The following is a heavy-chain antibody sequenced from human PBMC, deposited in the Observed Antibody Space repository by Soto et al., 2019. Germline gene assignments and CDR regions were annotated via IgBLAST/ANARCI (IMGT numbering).Heavy chain of an antibody. D-gene: IGHD3-22*01. Sequence: EVQLLESGGGLVQPGGSLRLSCAVSGFTFSSYAVSWVRQAPGKGLEWVSGISGRGGYTYYADSVKGRFTSSRDNSKNTLYLQMNSLRVEDTAIYYCAKRLYYDDSGDYGFDYWGQGTLVTVSS. J-gene: IGHJ4*02. V-gene: IGHV3-23*01. CDR1: GFTFSSYA. CDR2: ISGRGGYT. CDR3: AKRLYYDDSGDYGFDY.